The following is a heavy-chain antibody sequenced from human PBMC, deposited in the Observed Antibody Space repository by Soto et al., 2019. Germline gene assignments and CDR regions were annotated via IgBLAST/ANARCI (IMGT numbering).Heavy chain of an antibody. J-gene: IGHJ4*02. CDR3: ARGRYGDY. CDR1: GYGFTTYG. V-gene: IGHV1-18*01. CDR2: ISAHNGNT. Sequence: QVHLVQSGAEVKKPGASVKVSCKGSGYGFTTYGITWVRQAPGQGLEWMAWISAHNGNTNYAQKLQGRVPVPRDTSTSTAYMELRSLRSDDTAVYYCARGRYGDYWGQGALVNVSS. D-gene: IGHD1-1*01.